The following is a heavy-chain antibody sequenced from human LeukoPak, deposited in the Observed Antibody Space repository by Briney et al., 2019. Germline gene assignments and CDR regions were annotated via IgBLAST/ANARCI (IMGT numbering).Heavy chain of an antibody. CDR1: GFTFSSYW. J-gene: IGHJ4*02. Sequence: PGGSLRLSCEASGFTFSSYWMHWVRQIPGKGLMWVSRIESNGLALYADSVKGRFTISRDNSKNTLYLQMNGLRAEDTAVYFCAREVARPNFFDYWGQGTLVTVSS. CDR2: IESNGLA. V-gene: IGHV3-74*01. CDR3: AREVARPNFFDY. D-gene: IGHD6-6*01.